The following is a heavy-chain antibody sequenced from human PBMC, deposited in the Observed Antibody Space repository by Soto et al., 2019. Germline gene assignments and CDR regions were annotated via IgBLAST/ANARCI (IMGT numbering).Heavy chain of an antibody. CDR3: ARWATTHFDY. Sequence: PGGSLRLSCAASGFTVSSNYMSWVRQAPGKGLEWVSVIYSGGSTYCADSVKGRFTISRDNSKNTLYLQMNSLRAEDTAVYYCARWATTHFDYWGQGTLVTVSS. D-gene: IGHD4-17*01. CDR2: IYSGGST. CDR1: GFTVSSNY. J-gene: IGHJ4*02. V-gene: IGHV3-53*01.